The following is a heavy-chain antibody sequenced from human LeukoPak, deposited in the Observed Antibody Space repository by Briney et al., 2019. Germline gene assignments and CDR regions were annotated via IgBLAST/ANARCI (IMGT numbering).Heavy chain of an antibody. CDR3: AKAGSGTSLLFDY. D-gene: IGHD1-26*01. Sequence: GGSLRLSCAASGFTFDNYAMSWVRQAPGKGLEWVSTISASGGSTYYADSVKGRFTISRDSSKNTLYLQMNSLRAEDTAVYYCAKAGSGTSLLFDYWGQGTLVTVSS. CDR2: ISASGGST. J-gene: IGHJ4*02. CDR1: GFTFDNYA. V-gene: IGHV3-23*01.